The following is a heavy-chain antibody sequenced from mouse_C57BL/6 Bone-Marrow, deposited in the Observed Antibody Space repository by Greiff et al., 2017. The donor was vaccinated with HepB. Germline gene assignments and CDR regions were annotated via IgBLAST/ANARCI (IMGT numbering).Heavy chain of an antibody. J-gene: IGHJ4*01. CDR2: IRSKSNNYAT. V-gene: IGHV10-1*01. Sequence: EVNVVESGGGLVQPKGSLKLSCAASGFSFNTYAMNWVRQAPGKGLEWVARIRSKSNNYATYYADSVKDRFTISRDDSESMLYLQMNNLKTEDTAMYYCVRHEGMGDYYAMDYWGQGTSVTVSS. CDR1: GFSFNTYA. CDR3: VRHEGMGDYYAMDY.